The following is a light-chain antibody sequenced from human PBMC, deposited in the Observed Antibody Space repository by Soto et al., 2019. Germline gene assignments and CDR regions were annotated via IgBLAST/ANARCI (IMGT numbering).Light chain of an antibody. J-gene: IGLJ1*01. CDR1: SSDVGGYNY. Sequence: QSALTQPASVSGSPGQSITISCTGTSSDVGGYNYVSWYQQHPDKAPKLMIYEVSNRPSGVSNRFSGSKSGNTASLTISGLRAEDEAEYYCSSYTSSSTLVFGTGTKLTVL. V-gene: IGLV2-14*01. CDR2: EVS. CDR3: SSYTSSSTLV.